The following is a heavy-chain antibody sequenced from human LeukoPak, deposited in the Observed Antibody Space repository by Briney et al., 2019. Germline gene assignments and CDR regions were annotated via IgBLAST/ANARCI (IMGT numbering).Heavy chain of an antibody. V-gene: IGHV1-18*01. CDR1: GYTFTSYG. CDR3: ARDFPQGKRSQPDAFDI. CDR2: ISAYNGNT. J-gene: IGHJ3*02. D-gene: IGHD2-2*01. Sequence: ASVKVSCKASGYTFTSYGISWVRQAPGQGLEWMGWISAYNGNTNYAQKLQGRVTMTTDTSTSTAYMELRSLRSDDTAVYYCARDFPQGKRSQPDAFDIWGQGTMVTVSS.